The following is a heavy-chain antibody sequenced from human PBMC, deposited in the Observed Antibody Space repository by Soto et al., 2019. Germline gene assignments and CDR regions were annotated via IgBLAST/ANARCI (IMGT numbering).Heavy chain of an antibody. CDR3: ARDGVGATTFYGYFYY. CDR2: LRYDGSNK. CDR1: GFRFSGFG. Sequence: QVQLVESGGGVVQPGRSLRLSCAASGFRFSGFGMHWVRQAPGKGLEWVAILRYDGSNKYYADSVKGRFTISRDNSQNTLYLQMDSLRVEDTAVYYCARDGVGATTFYGYFYYWGQGILVTVSS. V-gene: IGHV3-33*01. D-gene: IGHD1-26*01. J-gene: IGHJ4*02.